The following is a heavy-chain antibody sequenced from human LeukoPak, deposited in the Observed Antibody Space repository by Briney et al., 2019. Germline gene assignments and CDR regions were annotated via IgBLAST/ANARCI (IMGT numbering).Heavy chain of an antibody. D-gene: IGHD2-2*01. CDR1: GYTFTSYG. J-gene: IGHJ6*03. CDR3: ARGPIIDIAIIPAADEYYYMDV. V-gene: IGHV1-18*01. CDR2: ISAYNGNT. Sequence: GASVKVSRKASGYTFTSYGITWVRQAPGQGLEWMGWISAYNGNTNYAQKVQGRVTMTTDTSTTTAYMELRSLRSDDTAVYYCARGPIIDIAIIPAADEYYYMDVWGKGTTVTVSS.